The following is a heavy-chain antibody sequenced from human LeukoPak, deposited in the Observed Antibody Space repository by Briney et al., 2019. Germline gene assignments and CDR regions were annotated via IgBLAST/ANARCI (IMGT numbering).Heavy chain of an antibody. CDR1: GFTVSSNY. CDR2: IYSGGST. D-gene: IGHD3-16*01. CDR3: ARDVEGGTFDI. J-gene: IGHJ3*02. Sequence: GGSLRLSCAASGFTVSSNYMSWVRQAPGKGLEWVSVIYSGGSTYYADSVKGRFTISRDNAKNSLFLEMSSLRADDTAVYFCARDVEGGTFDIWGQGTTVTVSS. V-gene: IGHV3-53*01.